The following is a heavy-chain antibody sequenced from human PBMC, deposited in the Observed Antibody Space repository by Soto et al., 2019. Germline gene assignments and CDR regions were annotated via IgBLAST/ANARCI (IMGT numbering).Heavy chain of an antibody. Sequence: SVKVSCKTSGGTFSTFCISWVRQAPGQGLEWMGGIIPFFGTAEYSQKFEDRITITADKSTNTVYMDLRSLTSEDTDIYYCARTAPMDAGDKYYYDFWGQGALVTVSS. CDR1: GGTFSTFC. D-gene: IGHD3-16*01. CDR2: IIPFFGTA. J-gene: IGHJ4*02. V-gene: IGHV1-69*06. CDR3: ARTAPMDAGDKYYYDF.